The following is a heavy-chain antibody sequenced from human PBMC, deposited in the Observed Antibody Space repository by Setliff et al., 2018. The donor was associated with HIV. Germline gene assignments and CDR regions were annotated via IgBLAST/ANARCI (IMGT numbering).Heavy chain of an antibody. CDR3: ARDQVSMVRAVRLVA. V-gene: IGHV1-24*01. CDR1: GYTLTELS. CDR2: FDPEDGET. J-gene: IGHJ1*01. Sequence: GASVKVSCKLSGYTLTELSRHWVRQAPGKGLEWMGGFDPEDGETIYAQKFQGRVTITADKSTSTAYMELRSLRSEDTAVYYCARDQVSMVRAVRLVAWGQGSLVTVSS. D-gene: IGHD3-10*01.